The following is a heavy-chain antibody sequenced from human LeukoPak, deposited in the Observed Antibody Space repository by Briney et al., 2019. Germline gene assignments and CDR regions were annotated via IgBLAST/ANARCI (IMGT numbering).Heavy chain of an antibody. D-gene: IGHD2-2*01. CDR1: GYSISSGYY. CDR3: ARVVGSSTSSNWFDP. J-gene: IGHJ5*02. V-gene: IGHV4-38-2*02. Sequence: NTSETLSLTCTVSGYSISSGYYWGWIRQPPGKGLEWIGSIYHSGSTYYNPSLKSRVTISVDTSKNQFSLKLSSVTAADTAVYYCARVVGSSTSSNWFDPWGQGTLVTVSS. CDR2: IYHSGST.